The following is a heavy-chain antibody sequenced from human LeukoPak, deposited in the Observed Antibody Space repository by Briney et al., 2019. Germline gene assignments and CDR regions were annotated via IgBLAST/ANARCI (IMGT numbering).Heavy chain of an antibody. J-gene: IGHJ3*02. V-gene: IGHV3-74*01. CDR3: ARVAYGNAFHI. CDR2: INSDGSST. Sequence: PGGSLRLSCAASGFTFSNYWMHWVRQAPGKGLMWVSRINSDGSSTSYADSMKGRFTISRDNAMNTLHLQMNSLRAEDTAVYYCARVAYGNAFHIWGQGTMVTVSS. D-gene: IGHD4-17*01. CDR1: GFTFSNYW.